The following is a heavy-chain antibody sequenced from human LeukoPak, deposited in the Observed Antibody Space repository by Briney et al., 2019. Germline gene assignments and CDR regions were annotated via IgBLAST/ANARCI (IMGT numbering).Heavy chain of an antibody. D-gene: IGHD3-9*01. CDR1: GYTFRSYY. J-gene: IGHJ4*02. Sequence: ASVKVSCKASGYTFRSYYMHWVRQAPGPGLEWMGIINPSGGGTSYAQRFQGRVTMTRDTSTSTVYMELSSLRSEDTAVYYCATFFIRDTEYDIRPPDYWGQGTLVTVSS. CDR3: ATFFIRDTEYDIRPPDY. V-gene: IGHV1-46*01. CDR2: INPSGGGT.